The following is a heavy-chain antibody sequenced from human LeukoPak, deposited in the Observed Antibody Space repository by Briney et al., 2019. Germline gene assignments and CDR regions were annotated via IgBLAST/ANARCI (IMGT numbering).Heavy chain of an antibody. CDR1: GFTFRSYS. CDR2: ISSSSSYI. CDR3: ARDTYYDSSGYPTHFDY. Sequence: GGSLRLSCAASGFTFRSYSMNWVRQAPGKGPEWVSSISSSSSYIYYADSVKGRFTISRDNAKNSLYLQMNSLRAEDTAVYYCARDTYYDSSGYPTHFDYWGQGTLVTVSS. D-gene: IGHD3-22*01. V-gene: IGHV3-21*01. J-gene: IGHJ4*02.